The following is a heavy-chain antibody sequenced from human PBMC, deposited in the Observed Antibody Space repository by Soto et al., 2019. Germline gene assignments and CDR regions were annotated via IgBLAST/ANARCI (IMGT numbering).Heavy chain of an antibody. D-gene: IGHD3-10*01. V-gene: IGHV1-69*01. J-gene: IGHJ6*02. CDR2: TIPLFGKT. Sequence: QVQLVQSGVEVKKPGSSVRVSCKASGDTFKNSVISWVRQAPGQGLEWMGGTIPLFGKTDYAQKFQGRLTITTDESTTTAYMEVSRLTSEDTAVCYCVAELDFGELAVVGGQGTTVIVSS. CDR1: GDTFKNSV. CDR3: VAELDFGELAVV.